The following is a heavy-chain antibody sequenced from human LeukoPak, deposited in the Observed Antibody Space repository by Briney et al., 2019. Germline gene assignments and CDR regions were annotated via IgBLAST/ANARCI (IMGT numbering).Heavy chain of an antibody. D-gene: IGHD1-7*01. CDR1: GFTVSSNY. CDR2: IYSGGNT. J-gene: IGHJ4*02. Sequence: GGSLRLSCAASGFTVSSNYMSWVRQAPGKGLEWVSVIYSGGNTYYADSVKDRFTISRDNSKNTLYLQMNSRRAEDTAVYYCARAYDWNYLYWGQGTLVTVSS. V-gene: IGHV3-66*01. CDR3: ARAYDWNYLY.